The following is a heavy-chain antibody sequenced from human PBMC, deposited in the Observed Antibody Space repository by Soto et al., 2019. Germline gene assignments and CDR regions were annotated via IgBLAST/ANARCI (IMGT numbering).Heavy chain of an antibody. J-gene: IGHJ4*02. V-gene: IGHV3-23*01. CDR3: AKLSSMIVVVITEYYFDY. Sequence: GGSLRLSCAASGFTFSSYAMSWVRQAPGKGLEWVSAISGSGGSTYYADSVKGRFTISRDNSKNTLYLQMNSLRAEDTAVYYCAKLSSMIVVVITEYYFDYWGQGTLVTVSS. CDR2: ISGSGGST. CDR1: GFTFSSYA. D-gene: IGHD3-22*01.